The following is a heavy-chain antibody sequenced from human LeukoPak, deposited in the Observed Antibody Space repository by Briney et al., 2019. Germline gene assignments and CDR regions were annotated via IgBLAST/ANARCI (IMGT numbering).Heavy chain of an antibody. V-gene: IGHV3-69-1*01. D-gene: IGHD3-9*01. CDR2: ISSRGTT. CDR1: GFNFIDYN. J-gene: IGHJ2*01. CDR3: TRGVPATISGWYFDL. Sequence: PGGSLRLSYAGSGFNFIDYNMNWVRQAPGKGLEWISYISSRGTTYYADSVKGRFTISRDNARNSLYLQGDSLTAADTAVYYCTRGVPATISGWYFDLWGRGTLVTVSS.